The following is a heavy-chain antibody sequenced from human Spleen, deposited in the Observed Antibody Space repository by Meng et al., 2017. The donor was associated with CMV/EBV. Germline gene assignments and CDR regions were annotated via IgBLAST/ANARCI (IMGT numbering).Heavy chain of an antibody. CDR3: AKDWVDYGDYAGPDY. CDR1: GFNLSTYS. J-gene: IGHJ4*02. D-gene: IGHD4-17*01. CDR2: IRYDGSNK. V-gene: IGHV3-30*02. Sequence: GGSLRLSCAASGFNLSTYSMNWVRQAPGKGLEWVAFIRYDGSNKYYADSVKGRFTISRDNSKNTLYLQMNSLRAEDTAVYYCAKDWVDYGDYAGPDYWGQGTLVTVSS.